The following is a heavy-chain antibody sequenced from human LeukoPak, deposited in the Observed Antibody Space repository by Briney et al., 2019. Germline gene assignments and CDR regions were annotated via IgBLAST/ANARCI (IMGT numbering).Heavy chain of an antibody. CDR2: IYYSGGT. V-gene: IGHV4-59*01. CDR1: GGSISSFY. D-gene: IGHD3-3*01. CDR3: ARALSFWSQTDY. J-gene: IGHJ4*02. Sequence: SETLSPTCTVSGGSISSFYWSWIRQPPGKGLEWIGYIYYSGGTHYNPSLKSRVTISVHTSKKQFSLNLTSVTAADTAVYYCARALSFWSQTDYWGQGTLVTVSS.